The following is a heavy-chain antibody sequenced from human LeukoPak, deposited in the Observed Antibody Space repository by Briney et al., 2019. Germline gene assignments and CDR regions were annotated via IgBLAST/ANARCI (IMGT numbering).Heavy chain of an antibody. J-gene: IGHJ4*02. CDR2: IRYDGSNK. D-gene: IGHD3-22*01. CDR3: AKGGQYYYDSSGYADY. Sequence: GGSLRLSCAASGFTFSSYGMHWVRQAPGKGLEWVAFIRYDGSNKYYADSAKGRFTISRDNSKNTLYLQMNSLRAEDTAVYYCAKGGQYYYDSSGYADYWGQGTLVTVSS. V-gene: IGHV3-30*02. CDR1: GFTFSSYG.